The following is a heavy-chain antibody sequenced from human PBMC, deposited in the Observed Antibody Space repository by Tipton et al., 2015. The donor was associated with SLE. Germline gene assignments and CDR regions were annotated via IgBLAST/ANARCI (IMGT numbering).Heavy chain of an antibody. CDR2: INEDGSIT. D-gene: IGHD2-15*01. Sequence: SLRLSCAASGFTFSSYWMHWVRQAPGKGLVWVSRINEDGSITSYEDSVKGRFTISRDNAKNTLYLQMNSLRVEDTALYYCTRGIDPGSSRISDYWGQGTMVSVSS. J-gene: IGHJ4*02. CDR1: GFTFSSYW. CDR3: TRGIDPGSSRISDY. V-gene: IGHV3-74*01.